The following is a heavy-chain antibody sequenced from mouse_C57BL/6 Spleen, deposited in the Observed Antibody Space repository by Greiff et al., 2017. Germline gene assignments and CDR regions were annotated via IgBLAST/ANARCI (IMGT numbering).Heavy chain of an antibody. CDR1: GYAFSSSW. J-gene: IGHJ2*01. V-gene: IGHV1-82*01. Sequence: QVQLQQSGPELVKPGASVKISCKASGYAFSSSWMNWVKQRPGKGLEWIGRIYPGDGDTNYNGKFKGKATLTADKSSSTAYMQLSSLTSEDSAVYFCAREGIYYGTKGYFDYWGQGTTLTVSS. CDR2: IYPGDGDT. CDR3: AREGIYYGTKGYFDY. D-gene: IGHD2-1*01.